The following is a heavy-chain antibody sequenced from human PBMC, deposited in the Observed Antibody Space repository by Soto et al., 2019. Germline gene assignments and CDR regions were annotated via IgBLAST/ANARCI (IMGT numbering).Heavy chain of an antibody. J-gene: IGHJ6*02. V-gene: IGHV3-23*01. CDR2: ISAGGGGS. CDR1: GFTFSSQA. D-gene: IGHD3-9*01. Sequence: GGSLRLSCAASGFTFSSQAMSWVRQAPGKGLEWVSVISAGGGGSYYADSVKGRFTISRDNSKNTLYLQMNSLRGEDTAVYYWAKEMGNYNILTDYYLRSQGSPGLYGMDVWGQGTTVTVSS. CDR3: AKEMGNYNILTDYYLRSQGSPGLYGMDV.